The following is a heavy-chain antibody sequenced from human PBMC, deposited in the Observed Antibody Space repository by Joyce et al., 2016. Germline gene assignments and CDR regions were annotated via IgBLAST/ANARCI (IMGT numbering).Heavy chain of an antibody. CDR2: MWFDGTNI. D-gene: IGHD1-26*01. J-gene: IGHJ4*02. V-gene: IGHV3-33*01. Sequence: QVQLVESGGGVVQPGGSLRLSCAATGFTFNRYFMDWVRQAPGKGLGGVGMMWFDGTNIYYADSVKGRFTISRDNTKNTLYLQMSSRRAEDTAVYYCARDNTGSYAGYFDHWGQGTLVTVSS. CDR3: ARDNTGSYAGYFDH. CDR1: GFTFNRYF.